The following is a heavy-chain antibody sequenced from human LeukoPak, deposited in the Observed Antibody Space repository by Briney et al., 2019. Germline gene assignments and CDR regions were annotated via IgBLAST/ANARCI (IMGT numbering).Heavy chain of an antibody. D-gene: IGHD6-6*01. Sequence: SETLSLTCTVSGGSISSYYWSWIRQPPGKGLEWIGYIYYRGNTNYNPSLKSRVTISVDTSKNQFSLKLSSVTAADTAVYYCARPARTGAARLSYDYWGQGTLVTVSS. CDR3: ARPARTGAARLSYDY. CDR2: IYYRGNT. J-gene: IGHJ4*02. CDR1: GGSISSYY. V-gene: IGHV4-59*12.